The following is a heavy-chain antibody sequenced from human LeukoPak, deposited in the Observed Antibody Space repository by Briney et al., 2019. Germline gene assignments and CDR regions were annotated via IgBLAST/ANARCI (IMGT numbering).Heavy chain of an antibody. CDR3: ARSPIAAAGPEGAFDI. J-gene: IGHJ3*02. Sequence: SETLSLTCSVSVGSLSSYYWSWIRQPGGKGLEGIVRIYTSGSTNYNPSLQSRGTMSVDTSKNQFSLKLSSVTAADTAVYYCARSPIAAAGPEGAFDIWGQGTMVTVSS. V-gene: IGHV4-4*07. CDR1: VGSLSSYY. CDR2: IYTSGST. D-gene: IGHD6-13*01.